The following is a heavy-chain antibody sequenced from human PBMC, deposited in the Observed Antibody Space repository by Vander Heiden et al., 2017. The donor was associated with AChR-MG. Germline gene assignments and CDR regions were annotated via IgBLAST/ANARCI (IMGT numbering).Heavy chain of an antibody. D-gene: IGHD3-16*02. CDR1: GFSPSTGRGG. Sequence: QITLKAPGPPQVKPTQTLTPTCTFSGFSPSTGRGGVGLIRQAPGKALEWLALIYWNDDKRYSPSLKSRLTITKDNSKNQVVLTMTNMDPVDTATYYCAQSPPYDYVWGSYRRWGQGTLVTVSS. J-gene: IGHJ4*02. V-gene: IGHV2-5*01. CDR2: IYWNDDK. CDR3: AQSPPYDYVWGSYRR.